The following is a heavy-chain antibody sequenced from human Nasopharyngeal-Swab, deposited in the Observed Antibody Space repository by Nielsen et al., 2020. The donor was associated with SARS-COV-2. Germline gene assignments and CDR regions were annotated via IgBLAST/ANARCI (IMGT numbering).Heavy chain of an antibody. CDR2: INPNSGGT. J-gene: IGHJ6*02. CDR3: ARGRRNWGLGGYYYYYGMDV. D-gene: IGHD7-27*01. Sequence: ASVKVSCKASGYTFTGYYMHWVRQAPGQGLEWMGWINPNSGGTNYAQKFQGWVTMTRDTSISTAYMELSRLRSDDTAVYYCARGRRNWGLGGYYYYYGMDVWGQGTTVTVSS. CDR1: GYTFTGYY. V-gene: IGHV1-2*04.